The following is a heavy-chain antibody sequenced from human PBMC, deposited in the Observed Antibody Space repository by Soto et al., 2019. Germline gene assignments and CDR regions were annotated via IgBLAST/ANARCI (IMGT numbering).Heavy chain of an antibody. CDR2: IIPILGIA. CDR3: ARDRSGSYSFDY. J-gene: IGHJ4*02. Sequence: QVQLVQSGAEVKKPGSSVKVSCKASRGTFSSYTISWVRQAPGQGLEWMGRIIPILGIANYAQKFQGRVTITADKSTSTAYMELSSLRSEDTAVYYCARDRSGSYSFDYWGQGTLVTVSS. D-gene: IGHD1-26*01. V-gene: IGHV1-69*08. CDR1: RGTFSSYT.